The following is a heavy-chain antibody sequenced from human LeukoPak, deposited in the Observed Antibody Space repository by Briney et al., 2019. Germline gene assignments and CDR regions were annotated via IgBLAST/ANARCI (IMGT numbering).Heavy chain of an antibody. V-gene: IGHV4-39*01. D-gene: IGHD3-22*01. CDR2: ISYSGGT. CDR1: GGSISSSNYY. CDR3: ARQYDSSGYLLDY. Sequence: PSETLSLTCTVSGGSISSSNYYWGWTRQPPGKGLEWFGSISYSGGTSYNPSLRSRVTISVDTSKNQFSLKLNSVTAADTAVYYCARQYDSSGYLLDYWGQGTLVTVSS. J-gene: IGHJ4*02.